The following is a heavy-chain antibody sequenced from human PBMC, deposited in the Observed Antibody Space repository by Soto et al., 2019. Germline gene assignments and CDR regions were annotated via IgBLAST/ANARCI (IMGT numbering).Heavy chain of an antibody. D-gene: IGHD5-12*01. J-gene: IGHJ5*02. CDR2: IYYSGGT. CDR3: ARDSNSGYDL. V-gene: IGHV4-59*01. Sequence: SETLSLTCTVSGGSISSYYWSWIRQPPGKGLEWIGYIYYSGGTNYNPSLKSRVTISVDTSKNQFSLKLSSVTAADTAVYYCARDSNSGYDLWGQGTLVTVSS. CDR1: GGSISSYY.